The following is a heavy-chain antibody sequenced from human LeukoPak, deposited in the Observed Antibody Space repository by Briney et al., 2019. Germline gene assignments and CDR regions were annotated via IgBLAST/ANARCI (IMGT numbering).Heavy chain of an antibody. V-gene: IGHV4-39*01. Sequence: SETLSLTCTVSGGSISSSSYYWGWIRQPPGKGLEWIGSIYYSGSTYYNPSLKSRVTISVDTSKNQFSLKLSSVTAADTAVYYCARHRAGSYYYYVMDVWGQGTTVTVSS. CDR1: GGSISSSSYY. CDR3: ARHRAGSYYYYVMDV. CDR2: IYYSGST. J-gene: IGHJ6*02. D-gene: IGHD2-15*01.